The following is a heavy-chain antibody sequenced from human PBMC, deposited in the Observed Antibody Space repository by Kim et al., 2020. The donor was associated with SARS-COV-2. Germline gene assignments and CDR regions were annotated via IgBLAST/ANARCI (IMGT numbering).Heavy chain of an antibody. Sequence: GGSLRLSCAASGFTFSSCAMHWVRQAPGKGLEWVAVISYDGSNKYYADSVKGRFTISRDNSKNTLYLQMNSLRAEDTAVYYCAKDLCSRLRGVTYSYF. CDR1: GFTFSSCA. V-gene: IGHV3-30*04. CDR3: AKDLCSRLRGVTYSYF. D-gene: IGHD3-10*01. CDR2: ISYDGSNK. J-gene: IGHJ4*01.